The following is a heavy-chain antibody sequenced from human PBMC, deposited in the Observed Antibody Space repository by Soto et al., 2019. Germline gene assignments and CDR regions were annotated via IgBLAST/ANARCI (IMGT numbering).Heavy chain of an antibody. V-gene: IGHV4-59*01. CDR3: ARSGSPQHTIDY. D-gene: IGHD1-26*01. Sequence: SETLSLTCTVSGGSISSYYWSWIRQPPGKGLEWIGYIYYSGSTNYNPSLKSRVTISVDTSKNQFSLKLSSVTAADTAVYYCARSGSPQHTIDYWGQGTLVTVSS. J-gene: IGHJ4*02. CDR2: IYYSGST. CDR1: GGSISSYY.